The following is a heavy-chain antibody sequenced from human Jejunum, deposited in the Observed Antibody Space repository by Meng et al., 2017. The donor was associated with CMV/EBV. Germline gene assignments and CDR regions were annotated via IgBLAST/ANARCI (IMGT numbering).Heavy chain of an antibody. D-gene: IGHD6-13*01. CDR2: VYYSGRT. J-gene: IGHJ4*02. CDR3: ARVPAELGSSSSWYYFDY. V-gene: IGHV4-59*01. CDR1: SIGSYY. Sequence: SIGSYYWTWIRQPPGKGLEWIGYVYYSGRTNYNPSLKGRVTISVDTSKNQFSLKLSSVTAADTAVYYCARVPAELGSSSSWYYFDYWGQGTLVTVSS.